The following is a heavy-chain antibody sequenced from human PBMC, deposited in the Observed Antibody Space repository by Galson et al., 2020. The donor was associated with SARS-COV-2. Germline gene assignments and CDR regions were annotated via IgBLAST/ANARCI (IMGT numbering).Heavy chain of an antibody. CDR3: ARDRGYSGYDYGLIDY. CDR1: GYTFDTYG. V-gene: IGHV1-18*01. J-gene: IGHJ4*02. Sequence: ASVKVSCMPLGYTFDTYGIAWVRQVPGQVFEWMGWISTDTGNTNSGQNFQGRVSFSRDTSTSTVYMELKGVTADDTAVYYCARDRGYSGYDYGLIDYWGQGTLVTVSS. CDR2: ISTDTGNT. D-gene: IGHD5-12*01.